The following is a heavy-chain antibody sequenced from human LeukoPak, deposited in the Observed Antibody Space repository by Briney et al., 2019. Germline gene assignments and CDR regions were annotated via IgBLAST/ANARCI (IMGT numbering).Heavy chain of an antibody. D-gene: IGHD2-8*01. Sequence: GGSLRLSCAASGFTFSNYAMSWVRQAPGKGLEWVSGISGSGVMTYYADSVKGRFTISRHNSKNTVYLQMSSLRVEDTAVYYCAKDRCSNGVGCYYYYMDVWGKGTTVTISS. CDR2: ISGSGVMT. J-gene: IGHJ6*03. V-gene: IGHV3-23*01. CDR1: GFTFSNYA. CDR3: AKDRCSNGVGCYYYYMDV.